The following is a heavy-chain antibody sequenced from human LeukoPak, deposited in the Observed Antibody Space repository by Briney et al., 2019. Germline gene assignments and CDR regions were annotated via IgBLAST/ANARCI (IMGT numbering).Heavy chain of an antibody. J-gene: IGHJ4*02. D-gene: IGHD1-20*01. CDR3: ARPRITGLHYLDH. Sequence: GASVKVSCKASGYTFTNYAIHWVRQAPGQRLEWMGWINAGNGNTEYSQKFQGRVTFTRDTSASTAYMDLSSLTSEDTAVYYCARPRITGLHYLDHRGPGTLVNVSS. CDR1: GYTFTNYA. V-gene: IGHV1-3*01. CDR2: INAGNGNT.